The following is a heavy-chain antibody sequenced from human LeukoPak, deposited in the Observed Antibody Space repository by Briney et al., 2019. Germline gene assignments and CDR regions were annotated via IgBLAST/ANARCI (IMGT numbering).Heavy chain of an antibody. Sequence: GGSLRLSCAASRFTFSSYAMSWVRQAPGKGLEWVSAISASGGKTYYADSVKGRFTISRDNSKNTLYLQMNSLRAEDTAVYFCASNDYRDEGIDSWGQGTLVTVSS. CDR2: ISASGGKT. J-gene: IGHJ4*02. CDR1: RFTFSSYA. D-gene: IGHD4-17*01. CDR3: ASNDYRDEGIDS. V-gene: IGHV3-23*01.